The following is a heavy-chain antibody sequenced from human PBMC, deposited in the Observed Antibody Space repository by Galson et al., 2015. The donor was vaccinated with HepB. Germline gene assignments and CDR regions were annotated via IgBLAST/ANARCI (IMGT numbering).Heavy chain of an antibody. CDR3: ARVTYYDSSGYYLVNYNWFDP. D-gene: IGHD3-22*01. J-gene: IGHJ5*02. V-gene: IGHV4-39*07. Sequence: SEPLSLTCTVSGGSISSSSYYWGWIRQPPGKGLEWIGSIYYSGSTYYNPSLKSRVTISVDTSKNQFSLKLSSVTAADTAVYYCARVTYYDSSGYYLVNYNWFDPWGQGTLVTVSS. CDR2: IYYSGST. CDR1: GGSISSSSYY.